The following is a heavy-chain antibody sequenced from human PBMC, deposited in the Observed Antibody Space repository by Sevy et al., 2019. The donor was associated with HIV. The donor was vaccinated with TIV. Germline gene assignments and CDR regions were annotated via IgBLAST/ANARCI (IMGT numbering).Heavy chain of an antibody. J-gene: IGHJ5*02. V-gene: IGHV4-39*01. CDR2: IYYSGST. Sequence: SETLSLTCTVSGGSISSSSYYWGWIRQPPGKGLEWIGSIYYSGSTYYNPSLKSRVTISVDTSKNQFSLKLSSVTAADTAVYYCAGYGGSWGSSNWFDPWGQGTLVTVSS. CDR1: GGSISSSSYY. D-gene: IGHD3-16*01. CDR3: AGYGGSWGSSNWFDP.